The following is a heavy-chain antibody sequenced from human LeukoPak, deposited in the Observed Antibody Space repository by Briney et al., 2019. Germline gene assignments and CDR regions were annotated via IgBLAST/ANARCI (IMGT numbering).Heavy chain of an antibody. Sequence: SETLSLACAVSGGPFSGYYWTWIRQPPGKGLEWIGEINHSGSTNYNPSLKSRVTISVDTSKNQFSLKLSSVTAADTAVYYCARARVGVGYAFNIWGQGTMVTVSS. CDR3: ARARVGVGYAFNI. CDR2: INHSGST. J-gene: IGHJ3*02. D-gene: IGHD1-26*01. CDR1: GGPFSGYY. V-gene: IGHV4-34*01.